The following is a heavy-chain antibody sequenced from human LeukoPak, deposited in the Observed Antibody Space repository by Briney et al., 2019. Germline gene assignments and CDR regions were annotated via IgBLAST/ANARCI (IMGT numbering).Heavy chain of an antibody. Sequence: SETLSLTCTVSSASITSSPYFWGWIRQSPGKGREWIGSISYSGTTYYNPSLKSRVTISVYTSKNQFSLKLNSVTAADTAVFYCAANSADYNTLGSSYKVWGQGTLVTVSS. V-gene: IGHV4-39*01. D-gene: IGHD3-10*01. J-gene: IGHJ4*02. CDR3: AANSADYNTLGSSYKV. CDR2: ISYSGTT. CDR1: SASITSSPYF.